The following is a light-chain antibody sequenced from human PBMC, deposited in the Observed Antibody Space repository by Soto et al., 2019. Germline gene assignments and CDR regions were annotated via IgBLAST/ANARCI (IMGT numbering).Light chain of an antibody. Sequence: QSVLTQPASVSGSPGQSITISCTGTSSDVGGYNYVSWYQQHPGKAPKLMIYDVSNRPSGVSNRFSGSKSGNTASLTISGLQAEEEADYYCSSYTSSSTLDVFGTGT. CDR1: SSDVGGYNY. CDR2: DVS. CDR3: SSYTSSSTLDV. J-gene: IGLJ1*01. V-gene: IGLV2-14*01.